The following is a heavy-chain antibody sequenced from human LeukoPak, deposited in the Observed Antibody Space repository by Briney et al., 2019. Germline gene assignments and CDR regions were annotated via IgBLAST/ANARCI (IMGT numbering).Heavy chain of an antibody. CDR3: ARAGGSGWYGLNY. CDR1: GGSFSGYY. Sequence: PSETLSLTCAVYGGSFSGYYWSWIRQPPGKGLEWIGEINHSGSTNYNPSLKSRVTISVDTSKNQFSLKLSSVTAADTAGYYCARAGGSGWYGLNYWGQGTLVTVSS. CDR2: INHSGST. J-gene: IGHJ4*02. V-gene: IGHV4-34*01. D-gene: IGHD6-19*01.